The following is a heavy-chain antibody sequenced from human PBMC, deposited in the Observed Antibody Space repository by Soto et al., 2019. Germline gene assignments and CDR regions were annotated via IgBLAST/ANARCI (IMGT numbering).Heavy chain of an antibody. D-gene: IGHD3-22*01. Sequence: PSETLSLTCTVSGGSISSGDYYWSWIRQPPGKGLEWIGYIYYSGSTYYNPSLKSRVTISVDTSKNQFSLKLSSVTAADTAVYYCATYDSSPSGAFDIWGQGTMVTVSS. CDR2: IYYSGST. CDR1: GGSISSGDYY. CDR3: ATYDSSPSGAFDI. V-gene: IGHV4-30-4*01. J-gene: IGHJ3*02.